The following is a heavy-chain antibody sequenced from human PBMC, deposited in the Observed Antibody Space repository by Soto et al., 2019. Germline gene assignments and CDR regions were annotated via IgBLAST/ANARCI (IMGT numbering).Heavy chain of an antibody. J-gene: IGHJ4*02. Sequence: ASVNVSCKGCGYSFTNYEINWVRQAPGQGLEWMGWMNPNSGNTGYARNTQKFQGRITMTRDTSINTAFLDLSSLSSEDTAVYYCARAPAAGGANDFDYWGQGTQVTVSS. V-gene: IGHV1-8*01. CDR2: MNPNSGNT. CDR1: GYSFTNYE. CDR3: ARAPAAGGANDFDY. D-gene: IGHD2-15*01.